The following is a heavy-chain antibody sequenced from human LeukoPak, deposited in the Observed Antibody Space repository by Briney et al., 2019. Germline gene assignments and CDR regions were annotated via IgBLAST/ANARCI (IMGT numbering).Heavy chain of an antibody. CDR3: AAASRPDGDYGDLPIHP. V-gene: IGHV4-61*02. Sequence: TASETLSLTCTVSGGSISSGSYYWSWIRQPAGKGLEWIGRIYTSGSTNYNPSLKSRVTISVDTSKNQFSLKLSSVTAADTAVYYCAAASRPDGDYGDLPIHPWGQGTLVTVSP. CDR1: GGSISSGSYY. J-gene: IGHJ5*02. CDR2: IYTSGST. D-gene: IGHD4-17*01.